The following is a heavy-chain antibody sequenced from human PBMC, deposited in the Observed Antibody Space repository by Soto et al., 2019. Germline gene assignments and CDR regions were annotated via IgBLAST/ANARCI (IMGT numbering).Heavy chain of an antibody. CDR2: IYWNDDK. V-gene: IGHV2-5*01. CDR3: AKWLPLEHWFDP. D-gene: IGHD6-19*01. Sequence: QITLKESGPPLVKPTQTLTLTCTFSGFSLSTSGVGVGWIRQPPGKALEWLALIYWNDDKRYSPSLKSRLTITKGTSKNQVVLTMTNMDPVDTATYYCAKWLPLEHWFDPWGQGTLVTVSS. J-gene: IGHJ5*02. CDR1: GFSLSTSGVG.